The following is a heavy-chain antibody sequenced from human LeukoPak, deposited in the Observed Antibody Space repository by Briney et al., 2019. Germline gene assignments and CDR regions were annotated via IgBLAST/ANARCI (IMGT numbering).Heavy chain of an antibody. CDR3: ARNGGNSDFDY. J-gene: IGHJ4*02. CDR1: GDSISSSYW. V-gene: IGHV4-4*02. Sequence: SETLSLTCAVSGDSISSSYWWTWVRQPPGKGLEWIGEIYHSGNTNYNPSLKSRVTMSVDKSKNQFSLNLNSVTAADTAVYYCARNGGNSDFDYWGQGTLVTVSS. D-gene: IGHD4-23*01. CDR2: IYHSGNT.